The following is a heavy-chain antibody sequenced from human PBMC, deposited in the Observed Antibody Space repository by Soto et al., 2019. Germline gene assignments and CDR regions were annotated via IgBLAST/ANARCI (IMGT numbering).Heavy chain of an antibody. Sequence: HVTLKESGPVLVKPTETLTLTCTVPGFSLSNGKVGVSWIRQPPGKALEWLAHIFSNDETSYRPSLKSRLTIYEDTSKSQVVLTMTNVDPVDTATYYCARILFGRSVAGGYFYMVVWGKGTTVTVSS. J-gene: IGHJ6*03. D-gene: IGHD6-19*01. CDR2: IFSNDET. V-gene: IGHV2-26*01. CDR3: ARILFGRSVAGGYFYMVV. CDR1: GFSLSNGKVG.